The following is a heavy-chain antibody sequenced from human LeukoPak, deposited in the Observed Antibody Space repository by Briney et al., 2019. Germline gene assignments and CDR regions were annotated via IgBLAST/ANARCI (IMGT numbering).Heavy chain of an antibody. J-gene: IGHJ4*02. Sequence: ASVKVSCKASGYIFTSYGISWVRQASGQGLEGMGWISAYYGNTNYAQKLQGRVTMTTDTSTSTAYMELRSLRSDDTAVYYCARGPHDYGDYQVYWGQGTLVTVSS. V-gene: IGHV1-18*04. CDR1: GYIFTSYG. CDR3: ARGPHDYGDYQVY. CDR2: ISAYYGNT. D-gene: IGHD4-17*01.